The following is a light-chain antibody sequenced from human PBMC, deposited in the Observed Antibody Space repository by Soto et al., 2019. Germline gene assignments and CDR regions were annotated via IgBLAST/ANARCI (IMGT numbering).Light chain of an antibody. CDR2: EVS. Sequence: QSVLTQPASVSGSPGQSITISCTGTSSDVGGYNYVSWYQQHPGKAAKLMIYEVSNRPSGVSNRFAGSKSGNTASLTISGLQADDEADYYCSSYTSSSTLWVFGTGTKLAVL. J-gene: IGLJ3*02. V-gene: IGLV2-14*01. CDR3: SSYTSSSTLWV. CDR1: SSDVGGYNY.